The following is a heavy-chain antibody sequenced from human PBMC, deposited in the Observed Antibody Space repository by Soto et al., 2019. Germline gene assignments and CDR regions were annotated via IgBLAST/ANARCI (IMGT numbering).Heavy chain of an antibody. D-gene: IGHD1-7*01. V-gene: IGHV1-69*01. CDR2: IIPIFGTA. Sequence: QVQLVQSGAEVKKPGSSVKVSCKASGGTFSSYAISWVRQAPGQGLEWMGGIIPIFGTANYAQKFQRRVTITADESTGTAYMELGSLRSEDTAVYYCARARITGTTGKGDYYYYYGMDVWGQGTTVTVSS. CDR3: ARARITGTTGKGDYYYYYGMDV. CDR1: GGTFSSYA. J-gene: IGHJ6*02.